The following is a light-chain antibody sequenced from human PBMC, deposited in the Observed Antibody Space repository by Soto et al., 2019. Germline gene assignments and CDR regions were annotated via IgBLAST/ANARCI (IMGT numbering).Light chain of an antibody. CDR2: DVS. CDR1: SSDVGGYTY. Sequence: QSALTQPASASGSPGQSVTISCTGTSSDVGGYTYVSWYQQHPGKAPNLLIHDVSERPSGVPDRFSGSRSDSTASLTVSGLHAEDEADYYCSSYGGSNLVIFGGGTKLTVL. J-gene: IGLJ2*01. V-gene: IGLV2-8*01. CDR3: SSYGGSNLVI.